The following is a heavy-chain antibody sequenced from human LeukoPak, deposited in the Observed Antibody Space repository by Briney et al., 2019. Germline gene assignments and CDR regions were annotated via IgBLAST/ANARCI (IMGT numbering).Heavy chain of an antibody. V-gene: IGHV3-21*01. D-gene: IGHD3-22*01. J-gene: IGHJ4*02. Sequence: PGGSLRLSCAASGFTFSNYNMNWVRQAPGKGLEWGSSISSSSSYIYYADSVKGRFPISRDNAKNSLYLQLNSLRAEDPAVYDCARVTYYYSSGYSHWGQGTLVTVSS. CDR3: ARVTYYYSSGYSH. CDR2: ISSSSSYI. CDR1: GFTFSNYN.